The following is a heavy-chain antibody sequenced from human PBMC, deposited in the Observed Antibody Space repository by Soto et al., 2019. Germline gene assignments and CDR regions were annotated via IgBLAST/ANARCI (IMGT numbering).Heavy chain of an antibody. CDR3: EAYYPGMDV. V-gene: IGHV1-69*02. CDR1: GGTFTSYT. CDR2: IIPLLGVA. Sequence: QVQLVQSGAEVKKPGSSVKVSCKTSGGTFTSYTISWVRQAPGQGLEWLGRIIPLLGVANYAQKLQGRVTITADKSTNTAYMELSSLRSEDTAVYYCEAYYPGMDVWGQGTTVTVSS. J-gene: IGHJ6*02.